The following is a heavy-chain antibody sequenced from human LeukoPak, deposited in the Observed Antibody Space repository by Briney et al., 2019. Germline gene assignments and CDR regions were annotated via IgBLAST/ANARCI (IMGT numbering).Heavy chain of an antibody. CDR2: ISSSGSTI. CDR1: VFTFSSYE. Sequence: GGSLRLSSAASVFTFSSYEMNWVRQAPGKGLEWVSYISSSGSTIYYADSVKGRFTISRDNAKNSLYLQMNSLRAEDTAVYYCARDSGGSGRGYWGQGTLLTVSS. CDR3: ARDSGGSGRGY. D-gene: IGHD6-19*01. J-gene: IGHJ4*02. V-gene: IGHV3-48*03.